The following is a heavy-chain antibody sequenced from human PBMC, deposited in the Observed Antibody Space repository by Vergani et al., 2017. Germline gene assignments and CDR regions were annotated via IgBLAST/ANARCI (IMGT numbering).Heavy chain of an antibody. V-gene: IGHV3-9*02. Sequence: EVQLEESGGGLVLPGRSLRLSCVASGFTSAGYAMHWVRQAQGRGLEWVSGISWNSNSIGYADSVKGRFTISRDNAKNSLYLQMNSLRAEDTALYYCAKDFGTSSGGRWFDPWGQGTLVTVSS. D-gene: IGHD6-6*01. CDR1: GFTSAGYA. CDR2: ISWNSNSI. J-gene: IGHJ5*02. CDR3: AKDFGTSSGGRWFDP.